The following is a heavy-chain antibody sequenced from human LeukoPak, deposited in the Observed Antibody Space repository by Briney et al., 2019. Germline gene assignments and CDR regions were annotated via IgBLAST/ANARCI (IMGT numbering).Heavy chain of an antibody. CDR2: IWYDGSNK. D-gene: IGHD3-22*01. CDR3: AREWGYDRTLFDS. CDR1: GFTFSSYG. Sequence: GGSLRLSCAASGFTFSSYGMHWVRQAPGKGLEWVAVIWYDGSNKYYADSVKGRFTISRDNAKNSLYLQMNSLRAEDTAVYYCAREWGYDRTLFDSWGQGALVTVSS. J-gene: IGHJ4*02. V-gene: IGHV3-33*01.